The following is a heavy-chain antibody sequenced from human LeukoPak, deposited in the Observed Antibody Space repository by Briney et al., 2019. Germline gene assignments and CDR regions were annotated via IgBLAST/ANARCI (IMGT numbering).Heavy chain of an antibody. D-gene: IGHD4-11*01. CDR1: GYTLSNYA. Sequence: ASVKVSCKASGYTLSNYAMNWVRQAPGQGLEWMGWINTNTGNPTYAQGFTGRFVFSLDTSVSTAYLQISSLKAEDTAVYYCARESYSNYYYYGMDVWGQGTTVTVSS. V-gene: IGHV7-4-1*02. CDR3: ARESYSNYYYYGMDV. CDR2: INTNTGNP. J-gene: IGHJ6*02.